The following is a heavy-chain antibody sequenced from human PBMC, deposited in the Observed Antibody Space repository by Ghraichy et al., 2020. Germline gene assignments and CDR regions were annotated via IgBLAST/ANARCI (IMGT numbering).Heavy chain of an antibody. Sequence: SETLSLTCAVYGGSFSGYYWSWIRQPPGKGLEWIGEINHSGSTNYNPSLKSRVTISVDTSKNQFSLKLSSVTAADTAVYYCARGLGIIVATIYTPRSRPSYYFDYWGQGTLVTVSS. V-gene: IGHV4-34*01. CDR3: ARGLGIIVATIYTPRSRPSYYFDY. D-gene: IGHD5-12*01. CDR2: INHSGST. CDR1: GGSFSGYY. J-gene: IGHJ4*02.